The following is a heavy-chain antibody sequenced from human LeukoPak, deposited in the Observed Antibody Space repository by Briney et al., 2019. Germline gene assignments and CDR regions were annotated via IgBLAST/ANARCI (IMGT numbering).Heavy chain of an antibody. CDR1: GFTFSSYS. CDR2: ISSSSSYI. Sequence: GGSLSLSCAASGFTFSSYSMNWVRQAPGKGLEWVSSISSSSSYIYYADSVKGRFTISRDNAKNTLYLQMNSLRAEDTAVYYCARDLNYEGLFDYWGQGTLVTVSS. V-gene: IGHV3-21*01. J-gene: IGHJ4*02. D-gene: IGHD4-11*01. CDR3: ARDLNYEGLFDY.